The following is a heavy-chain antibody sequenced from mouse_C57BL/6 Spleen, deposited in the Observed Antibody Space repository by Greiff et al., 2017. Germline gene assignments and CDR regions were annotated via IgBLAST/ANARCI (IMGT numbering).Heavy chain of an antibody. CDR1: GFSLTSYG. CDR3: AKEGESTTVVATDWDALYAMDY. J-gene: IGHJ4*01. D-gene: IGHD1-1*01. V-gene: IGHV2-3*01. CDR2: IWGDGST. Sequence: VKLMESGPGLVAPSQSLSITCTVSGFSLTSYGVSWVRQPPGKGLEWLGVIWGDGSTNYQSALISRLSISKDNSKSQVFLKLNSLQTDDTATYYCAKEGESTTVVATDWDALYAMDYWGQGTSVTVSS.